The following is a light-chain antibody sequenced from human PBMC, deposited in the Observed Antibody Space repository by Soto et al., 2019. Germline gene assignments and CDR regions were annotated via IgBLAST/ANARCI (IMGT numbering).Light chain of an antibody. Sequence: ELVLTQSPSTLSLSPGERATLSCGASQSVSTNSLAWSQHKPGLAPRLLIYDASSRAAGISDRFSGSGSGTDIPLTISILEPQDLAVYYCQQYGSSGTFGQGTKVDI. CDR1: QSVSTNS. CDR3: QQYGSSGT. V-gene: IGKV3D-20*01. CDR2: DAS. J-gene: IGKJ1*01.